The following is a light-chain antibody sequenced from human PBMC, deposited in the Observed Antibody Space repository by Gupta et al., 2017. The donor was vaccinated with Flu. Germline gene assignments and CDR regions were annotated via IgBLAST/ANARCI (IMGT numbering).Light chain of an antibody. CDR2: GAS. CDR1: QSVTRN. CDR3: QQAKKWPP. J-gene: IGKJ5*01. V-gene: IGKV3-15*01. Sequence: VMTQSPATLSVPPGDRATLSCRASQSVTRNLACYQQKPGQAPRLFIYGASTRATTIPVRFSGSGSATEFTLTISSLQSEDFAVYCGQQAKKWPPFGQGTRLEI.